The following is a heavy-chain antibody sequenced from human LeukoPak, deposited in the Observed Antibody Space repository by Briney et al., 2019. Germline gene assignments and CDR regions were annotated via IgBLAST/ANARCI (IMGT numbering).Heavy chain of an antibody. V-gene: IGHV1-3*01. Sequence: EASVKVSCKASGFTFTNSAMHWVRQAPGQRLEWMGWITADNGNTKYSHKFQGRVTITADKSTSTAYMELSSLRSEDTAVYYCASLGVVVPAAMRPYYYYGMDVWGQGTTVTVSS. CDR3: ASLGVVVPAAMRPYYYYGMDV. D-gene: IGHD2-2*01. CDR1: GFTFTNSA. CDR2: ITADNGNT. J-gene: IGHJ6*02.